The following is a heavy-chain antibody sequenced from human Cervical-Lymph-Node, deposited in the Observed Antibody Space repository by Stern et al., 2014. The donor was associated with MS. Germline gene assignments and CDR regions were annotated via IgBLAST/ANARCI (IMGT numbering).Heavy chain of an antibody. CDR2: IYPGDSDS. CDR1: GYHFTSYW. D-gene: IGHD6-19*01. Sequence: EAQLVQSGAEVKKPGESLKIPCKGSGYHFTSYWIGWARQVTGQGLEWMGIIYPGDSDSRYSPSFQGQVTISADKSNSTAYLQWSSLKAADTAMYYCARHCAKREQCAFDYWGQGTLVTVSS. CDR3: ARHCAKREQCAFDY. J-gene: IGHJ4*02. V-gene: IGHV5-51*01.